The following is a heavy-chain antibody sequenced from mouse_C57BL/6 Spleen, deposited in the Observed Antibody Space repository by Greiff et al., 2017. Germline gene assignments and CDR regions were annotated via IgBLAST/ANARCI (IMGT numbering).Heavy chain of an antibody. CDR1: GYTFTSYW. CDR3: ARELY. CDR2: IDPSDSYT. V-gene: IGHV1-59*01. Sequence: QVQLQQPGAELVRPGTSVKLSCKASGYTFTSYWMHWVKQRPGQGLEWIGVIDPSDSYTNYNQQFKGKATLTVDTSSSTAYMQLSSLTSEDSAVYYCARELYWGQGTLVTVAA. J-gene: IGHJ3*01.